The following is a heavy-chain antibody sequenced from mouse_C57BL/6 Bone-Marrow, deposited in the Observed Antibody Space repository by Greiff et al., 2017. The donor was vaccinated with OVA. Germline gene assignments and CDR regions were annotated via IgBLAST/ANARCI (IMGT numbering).Heavy chain of an antibody. CDR3: ARGGDGYPFYAMDY. CDR2: IDPSDSYT. Sequence: QVQLKQPGAELVKPGASVKLSCKASGYTFTSYWMQWVKQRPGQGLEWIGEIDPSDSYTNYNQKFKGKATLTVDTSSSTAYMQLSSLTSEDSAVYYCARGGDGYPFYAMDYWGQGTSVTVSS. J-gene: IGHJ4*01. CDR1: GYTFTSYW. D-gene: IGHD2-3*01. V-gene: IGHV1-50*01.